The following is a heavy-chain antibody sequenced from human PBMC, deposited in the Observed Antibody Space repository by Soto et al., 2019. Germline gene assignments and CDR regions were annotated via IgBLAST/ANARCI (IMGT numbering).Heavy chain of an antibody. CDR3: ATIGGLMDPGVENFFAP. Sequence: SETLSLTCSVSGGSISRSSYYWGWIRQPPGKGVEWIGSIRYTGSTNYSPSLTSRGTVSVDTSKNQLSLRLTSVTAADTAVDYCATIGGLMDPGVENFFAPLGQG. CDR2: IRYTGST. J-gene: IGHJ5*02. CDR1: GGSISRSSYY. D-gene: IGHD3-10*01. V-gene: IGHV4-39*01.